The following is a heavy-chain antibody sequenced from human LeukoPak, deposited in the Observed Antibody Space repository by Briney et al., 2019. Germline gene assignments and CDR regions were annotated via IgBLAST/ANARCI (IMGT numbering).Heavy chain of an antibody. D-gene: IGHD2-15*01. CDR3: ARVAATPYQYYYMDV. J-gene: IGHJ6*03. Sequence: GGSLRLSCAASGFTFSSYSMNWVRQAPGKGLEWVSSISSSSSYIYYADSVKGRFTISRDNAKNSLYLQMNSLRAEDTAVYYCARVAATPYQYYYMDVWGKGTTVTVS. CDR2: ISSSSSYI. CDR1: GFTFSSYS. V-gene: IGHV3-21*01.